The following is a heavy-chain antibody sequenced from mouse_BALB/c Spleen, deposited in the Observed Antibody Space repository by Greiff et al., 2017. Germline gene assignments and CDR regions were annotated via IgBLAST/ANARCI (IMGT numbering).Heavy chain of an antibody. CDR3: ARDGGCGLRRDWYFDV. CDR2: ISYSGST. Sequence: EVQLVESGPGLVKPSQSLSLTCTVTGYSITSDYAWNWIRQFPGNKLEWMGYISYSGSTSYNPSLKSRISITRDTSKNQFFLQLNSVTTEDTATYYCARDGGCGLRRDWYFDVWGAGTTVTVSS. V-gene: IGHV3-2*02. CDR1: GYSITSDYA. D-gene: IGHD2-2*01. J-gene: IGHJ1*01.